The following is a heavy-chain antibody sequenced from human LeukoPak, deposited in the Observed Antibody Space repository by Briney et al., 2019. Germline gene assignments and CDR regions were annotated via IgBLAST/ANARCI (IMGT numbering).Heavy chain of an antibody. V-gene: IGHV3-23*01. CDR3: AKQTYYYDSSGETFDY. Sequence: GGSLRLSCAASGFTFSSYAMGWVRQAPGKGLEWVSAISGSGGSTYYADSVKGRFTISRDNSKNTLYLQMNSLRAEDTAVYYCAKQTYYYDSSGETFDYWGQGTLVTVSS. D-gene: IGHD3-22*01. CDR1: GFTFSSYA. CDR2: ISGSGGST. J-gene: IGHJ4*02.